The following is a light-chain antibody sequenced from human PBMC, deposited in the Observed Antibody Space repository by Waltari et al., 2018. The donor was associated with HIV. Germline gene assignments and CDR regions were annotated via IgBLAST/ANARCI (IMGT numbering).Light chain of an antibody. CDR1: SSTIGAGYD. V-gene: IGLV1-40*01. CDR3: QSYDSSLSVWV. Sequence: QSVLTQPPSVSGAPGQRVTISCTGSSSTIGAGYDVHWYQQLPGTAPNLLIYGNSNRPSGVPDRFSGSKSGTSASLAITGLLAEDVADYYCQSYDSSLSVWVFGGGTKLTVL. CDR2: GNS. J-gene: IGLJ3*02.